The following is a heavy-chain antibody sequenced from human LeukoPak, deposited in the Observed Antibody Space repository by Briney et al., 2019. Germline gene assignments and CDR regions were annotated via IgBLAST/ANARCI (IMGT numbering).Heavy chain of an antibody. Sequence: PGRSLRLSCIASGFTLSNYPAMHWVRQAPGKGLEWVSAVSPDGNSKYYIDSVKGRFTISREMSGNSLYLEMNSLRPKDTAVYYCARGTYSSGRCDVFDIWGQGTMVTVSS. J-gene: IGHJ3*02. CDR1: GFTLSNYPA. CDR3: ARGTYSSGRCDVFDI. V-gene: IGHV3-30*04. D-gene: IGHD6-19*01. CDR2: VSPDGNSK.